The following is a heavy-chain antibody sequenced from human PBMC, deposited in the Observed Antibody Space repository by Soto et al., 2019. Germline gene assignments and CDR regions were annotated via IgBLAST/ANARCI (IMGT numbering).Heavy chain of an antibody. CDR3: ARRTLRYYAMDV. V-gene: IGHV5-51*01. CDR2: ISPSDSDT. Sequence: GESLKISCKGSGYTFTSYWIAWVRQMPGKGLEWMGIISPSDSDTRYSPSFQGQVTISVDRSISTAHLQWSSLKASDTAIYYCARRTLRYYAMDVWGQGTTVTVSS. D-gene: IGHD3-16*01. J-gene: IGHJ6*02. CDR1: GYTFTSYW.